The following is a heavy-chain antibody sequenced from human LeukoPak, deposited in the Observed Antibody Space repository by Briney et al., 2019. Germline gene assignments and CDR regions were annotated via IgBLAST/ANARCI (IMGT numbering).Heavy chain of an antibody. Sequence: ASVKVSCKASGYTFTGYYMHWVRQAPGQGLEWMGWINPNSGGTDCAQKFQGRVSMTRDTSISTAYLELRNLRFDDTAVYYCARLRLGELSLYQYYFDYWGQGTLVTVSS. J-gene: IGHJ4*02. V-gene: IGHV1-2*02. CDR2: INPNSGGT. D-gene: IGHD3-16*02. CDR3: ARLRLGELSLYQYYFDY. CDR1: GYTFTGYY.